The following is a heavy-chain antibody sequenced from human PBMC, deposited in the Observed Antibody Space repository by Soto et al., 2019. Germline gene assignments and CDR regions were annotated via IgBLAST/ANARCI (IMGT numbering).Heavy chain of an antibody. V-gene: IGHV1-69*13. D-gene: IGHD5-12*01. Sequence: ASVKVSCKASGGTFSSYAISWVRQAPGQGLEWMGGIIPIFGTANYAQKFQGRVTITADESTSTAYMELSSLRSEDTAVYYCARYPGLRDNRPDHYFDYWGQGTLVTVSS. CDR2: IIPIFGTA. CDR1: GGTFSSYA. J-gene: IGHJ4*02. CDR3: ARYPGLRDNRPDHYFDY.